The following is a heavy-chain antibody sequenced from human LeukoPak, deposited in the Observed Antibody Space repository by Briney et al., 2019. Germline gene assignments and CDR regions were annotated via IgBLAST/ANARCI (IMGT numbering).Heavy chain of an antibody. CDR3: ARGGSGSPYY. CDR1: GFTFSSFN. CDR2: ISSTSSYI. D-gene: IGHD1-26*01. J-gene: IGHJ4*02. Sequence: GGSLRLSCAASGFTFSSFNMNWVRKAPGKGLEWVSSISSTSSYIFYTDSVKGRFTISRDNAKNSLFLQMNSLRAEDTGVYYCARGGSGSPYYWGQGTLVTVS. V-gene: IGHV3-21*01.